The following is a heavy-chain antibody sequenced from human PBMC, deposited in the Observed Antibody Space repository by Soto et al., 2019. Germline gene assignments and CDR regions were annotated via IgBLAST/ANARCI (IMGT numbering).Heavy chain of an antibody. Sequence: QVQLVESGGGVVQPGRSRRLSCAASGFTFSSYGMHWVGQAQGKGLEWVAVIWYDGSNKYYADSVKGRFTISRDNSKNTLYLQMNSLRAEDTAVYYCARWGIAAGDYWGQGTLVTVSS. CDR3: ARWGIAAGDY. V-gene: IGHV3-33*01. CDR1: GFTFSSYG. J-gene: IGHJ4*02. D-gene: IGHD6-13*01. CDR2: IWYDGSNK.